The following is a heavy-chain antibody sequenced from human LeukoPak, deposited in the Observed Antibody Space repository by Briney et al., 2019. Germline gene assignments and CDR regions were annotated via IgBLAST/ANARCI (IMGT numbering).Heavy chain of an antibody. V-gene: IGHV1-46*01. CDR1: GYTFTSYY. J-gene: IGHJ3*02. Sequence: GASVKVSCKASGYTFTSYYMHWVRQAPGQGLEWMGIINPSGGSTSYAQKFQGRVTMTRDTSTNTVYMELSSLRSEDTAVCYCARDQYDSSGYYYGAFDIWGQGTMVTVSS. CDR3: ARDQYDSSGYYYGAFDI. D-gene: IGHD3-22*01. CDR2: INPSGGST.